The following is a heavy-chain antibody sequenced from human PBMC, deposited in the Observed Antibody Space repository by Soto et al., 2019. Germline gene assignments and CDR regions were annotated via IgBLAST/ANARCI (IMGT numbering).Heavy chain of an antibody. V-gene: IGHV4-59*01. CDR3: ARADPDASVGY. CDR1: GGSMSSYY. J-gene: IGHJ4*02. D-gene: IGHD2-15*01. Sequence: SETLSLTCTVSGGSMSSYYWTWLRQSPGRGLEWIGYISYSGSTYYNPSLKSRVTISADTSKNQFSLRMNSMIAADTAVYYCARADPDASVGYWGQGALVTVSS. CDR2: ISYSGST.